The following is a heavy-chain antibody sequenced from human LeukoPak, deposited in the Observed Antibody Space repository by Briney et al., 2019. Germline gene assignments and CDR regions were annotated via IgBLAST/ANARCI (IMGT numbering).Heavy chain of an antibody. V-gene: IGHV3-30*02. CDR3: AKQGRSYSSGWYPCIDY. Sequence: DGSNKYYATSVKGRFTISRDNSKTTLYLQMNSLRAEDTAVYYCAKQGRSYSSGWYPCIDYWGQGTLVTVSS. D-gene: IGHD6-19*01. J-gene: IGHJ4*02. CDR2: DGSNK.